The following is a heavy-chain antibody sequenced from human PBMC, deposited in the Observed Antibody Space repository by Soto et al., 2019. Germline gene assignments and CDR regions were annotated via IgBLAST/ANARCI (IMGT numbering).Heavy chain of an antibody. Sequence: QVQLVQSGAEVKKPGSSVKVSCKDSGGTFSTYSMFWVRQAPGQGLEWMGRIIPMLGIRNYAQRFQDRVTITADKPTATAQMELSSLTSEATALYYCTIGSWSGEVFDIWGQGTMVTVSS. CDR1: GGTFSTYS. CDR3: TIGSWSGEVFDI. CDR2: IIPMLGIR. D-gene: IGHD2-21*01. J-gene: IGHJ3*02. V-gene: IGHV1-69*02.